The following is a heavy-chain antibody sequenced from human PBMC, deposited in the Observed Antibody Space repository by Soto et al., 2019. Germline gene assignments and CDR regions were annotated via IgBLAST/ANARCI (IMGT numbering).Heavy chain of an antibody. CDR3: ARGLWSTSDAFDI. J-gene: IGHJ3*02. CDR2: INHSGST. CDR1: GGSFSGYY. V-gene: IGHV4-34*01. Sequence: QVQLQQWGAGLLKPSETLSLTCAVYGGSFSGYYWSWIRQPPGKGLEWIGEINHSGSTNYNPSLKSRVTISVDTSKNQFSLKLSSVTAADTAVYYCARGLWSTSDAFDIWGQGTMVTGSS. D-gene: IGHD3-16*01.